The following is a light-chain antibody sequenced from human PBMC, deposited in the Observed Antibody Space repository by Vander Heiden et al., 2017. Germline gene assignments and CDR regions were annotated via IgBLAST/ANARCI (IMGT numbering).Light chain of an antibody. CDR1: QSLLHSNGYNY. CDR2: WGS. Sequence: DIVITQSRLCLPVTPGEPPSISCRSSQSLLHSNGYNYLDWYPQKPGQAPELMLHWGSNRAYGGPDRFSGTGSGTDFTLKSSRGEAADVGGYYGMQDLQTFTFGDGTRVDIK. V-gene: IGKV2-28*01. CDR3: MQDLQTFT. J-gene: IGKJ3*01.